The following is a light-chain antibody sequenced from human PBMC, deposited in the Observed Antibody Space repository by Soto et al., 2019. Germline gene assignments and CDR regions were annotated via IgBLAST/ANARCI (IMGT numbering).Light chain of an antibody. CDR1: QSMTTK. CDR2: GAF. J-gene: IGKJ1*01. V-gene: IGKV3-15*01. Sequence: EMGIPESPATLSVSPGEGVTLSCRASQSMTTKLAWYQQKPGQAPRLLIHGAFTRATGIPARFRGSGSGTEFTLTINGLQPDDFATYYCQQYDGYSPQTFGQGTMVDIK. CDR3: QQYDGYSPQT.